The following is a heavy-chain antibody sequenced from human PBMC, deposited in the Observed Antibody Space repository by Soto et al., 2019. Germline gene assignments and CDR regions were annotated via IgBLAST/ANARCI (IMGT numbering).Heavy chain of an antibody. CDR1: GFTFSSYG. CDR2: IWYDGSNK. Sequence: PGGSLRLSCAASGFTFSSYGMHWVRQAPGKGLEWVAVIWYDGSNKYYADSVKGRFTISRDNSKNTLYLQMNSLRAEDTAVYYCAREHEVGASLLWFYYYYGMDVWGQGTTVTV. V-gene: IGHV3-33*01. CDR3: AREHEVGASLLWFYYYYGMDV. J-gene: IGHJ6*02. D-gene: IGHD3-10*01.